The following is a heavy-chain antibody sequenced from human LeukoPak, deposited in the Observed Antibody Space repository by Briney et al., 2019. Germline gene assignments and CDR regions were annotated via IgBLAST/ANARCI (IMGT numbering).Heavy chain of an antibody. V-gene: IGHV1-18*01. CDR1: GYTFISYG. CDR2: ISSHNGYT. D-gene: IGHD6-13*01. Sequence: ASVKVSCKASGYTFISYGISWVRQAPGQGLEWMGWISSHNGYTKYAQKFQGRVTMTTDTSMSTAYMELGSLRSDDTAVYYCARDPGIAAPSLWGQGTLVTVSS. CDR3: ARDPGIAAPSL. J-gene: IGHJ4*02.